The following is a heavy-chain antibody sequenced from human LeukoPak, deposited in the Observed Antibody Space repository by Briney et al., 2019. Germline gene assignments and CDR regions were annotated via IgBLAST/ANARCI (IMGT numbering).Heavy chain of an antibody. CDR1: GVSTSSSIHY. D-gene: IGHD3-9*01. J-gene: IGHJ5*02. CDR3: AGDSGREAHFDWLSNWFDP. Sequence: SETLSLTCNVSGVSTSSSIHYWAWIRQPPGKGLEWIASISYSGSTFSNPSFKSRVALPLHTPTNQFSLKLNSVTAADTAVYYCAGDSGREAHFDWLSNWFDPWGQGTLVSVSS. V-gene: IGHV4-39*07. CDR2: ISYSGST.